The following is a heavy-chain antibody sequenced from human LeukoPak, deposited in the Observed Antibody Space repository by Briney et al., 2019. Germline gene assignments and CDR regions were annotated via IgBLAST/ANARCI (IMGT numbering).Heavy chain of an antibody. D-gene: IGHD3-10*01. Sequence: PSETLSLTCTVSGGSISSSSYYWGWIRQPPGKGLEWIGSIYYSGSTYYNPSLKSRVTISVDTSKNQFSLKLSSVTAADTAVYYCARRLGGSGRKGFYMDVWGKGTTVTISS. CDR3: ARRLGGSGRKGFYMDV. V-gene: IGHV4-39*07. J-gene: IGHJ6*03. CDR1: GGSISSSSYY. CDR2: IYYSGST.